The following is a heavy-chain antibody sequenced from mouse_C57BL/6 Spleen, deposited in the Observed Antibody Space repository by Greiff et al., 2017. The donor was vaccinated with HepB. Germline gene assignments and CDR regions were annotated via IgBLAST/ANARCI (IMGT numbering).Heavy chain of an antibody. CDR3: ARHWIVDYYAMDY. CDR1: GFTFSSYG. D-gene: IGHD1-1*01. J-gene: IGHJ4*01. V-gene: IGHV5-6*02. CDR2: ISSGGSYT. Sequence: DVKLQESGGDLVKPGGSLKLSCAASGFTFSSYGMSWVRQTPDKRLEWVATISSGGSYTYYPDSVKGRFTISRDNAKNTLYLQMSSLKSEDTAMYYCARHWIVDYYAMDYWGQGTSVTVSS.